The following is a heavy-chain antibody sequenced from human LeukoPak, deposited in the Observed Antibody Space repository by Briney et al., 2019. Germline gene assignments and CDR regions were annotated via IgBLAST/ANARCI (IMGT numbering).Heavy chain of an antibody. CDR3: AREKFTLMRLLDY. CDR2: ISAYNGNT. Sequence: ASVKVSCKASGYTFTSYGISWVRQAPGQGLEWMGWISAYNGNTNYAQKLQGRVTMTTDTSTSTVYMELRSLRSDDTAVYYCAREKFTLMRLLDYWGQGPWSPSPQ. J-gene: IGHJ4*02. CDR1: GYTFTSYG. V-gene: IGHV1-18*01.